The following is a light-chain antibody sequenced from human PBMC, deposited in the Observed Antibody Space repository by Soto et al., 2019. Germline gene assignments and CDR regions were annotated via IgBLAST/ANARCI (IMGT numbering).Light chain of an antibody. V-gene: IGKV1-39*01. CDR2: AAS. CDR1: QGISTY. J-gene: IGKJ1*01. Sequence: DIQMTQSPSSLSASVGDRVTITCRASQGISTYLNWYQQKPGKAPKILIYAASSLQSGVPSRFSGSGSETDFTLTISSLQPEDFATDSCQQSYSTTWTFGQGTKVDIK. CDR3: QQSYSTTWT.